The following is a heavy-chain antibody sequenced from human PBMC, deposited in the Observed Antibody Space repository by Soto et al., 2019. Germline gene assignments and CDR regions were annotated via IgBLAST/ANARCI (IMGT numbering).Heavy chain of an antibody. CDR2: IIPIFGTA. CDR3: ARDRGEYSSGWSTADY. Sequence: ASVKVSCKASGGTFSSYAISWVRQAPGQGLEWMGGIIPIFGTANYAQKFQGRVTITADESTSTAYMELSSLRSEDTAVYYCARDRGEYSSGWSTADYWGQGTLVTVSS. CDR1: GGTFSSYA. V-gene: IGHV1-69*13. J-gene: IGHJ4*02. D-gene: IGHD6-19*01.